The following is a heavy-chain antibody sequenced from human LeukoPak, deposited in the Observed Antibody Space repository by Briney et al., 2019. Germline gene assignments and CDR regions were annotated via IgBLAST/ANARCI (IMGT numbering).Heavy chain of an antibody. CDR3: AKEARYCSGGSCYQIFDY. CDR2: ISYDGSNK. CDR1: GFTFSSYG. V-gene: IGHV3-30*18. Sequence: QPGGSLRLSCAASGFTFSSYGMHWVRQAPGKGLEWVAVISYDGSNKYYADSVKGRFTISRDNSKNTLYLQMNSLRAEDTAVYYCAKEARYCSGGSCYQIFDYWGQGTLVTVSS. J-gene: IGHJ4*02. D-gene: IGHD2-15*01.